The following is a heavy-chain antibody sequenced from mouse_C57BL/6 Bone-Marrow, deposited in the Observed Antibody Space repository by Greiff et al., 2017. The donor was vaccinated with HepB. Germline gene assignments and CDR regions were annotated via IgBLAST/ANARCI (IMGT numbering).Heavy chain of an antibody. CDR3: ARGEGTVVATSDY. CDR2: IYPRSGNT. D-gene: IGHD1-1*01. CDR1: GYTFTSYG. V-gene: IGHV1-81*01. Sequence: QVQLQQSGAELARPGASVKLSCKASGYTFTSYGISWVKQRTGQGLEWIGEIYPRSGNTYYNEKFKGKATLTADKSSSTAYMELRSLTSEDAAVYFCARGEGTVVATSDYWGQGTTLTVSS. J-gene: IGHJ2*01.